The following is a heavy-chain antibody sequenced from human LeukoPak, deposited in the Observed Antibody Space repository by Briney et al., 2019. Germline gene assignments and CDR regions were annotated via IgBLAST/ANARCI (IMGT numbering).Heavy chain of an antibody. J-gene: IGHJ4*02. CDR2: MNPNSGNT. Sequence: ASVKVSCKASGYTFTSYDINWVRQATGQGLEWMGWMNPNSGNTGYAQKFQGRVTMTRNTSISTAYMELSSLRSDDTAVYYCARGDIAVVLFDYWGQGTLVTVSS. CDR3: ARGDIAVVLFDY. CDR1: GYTFTSYD. D-gene: IGHD6-19*01. V-gene: IGHV1-8*01.